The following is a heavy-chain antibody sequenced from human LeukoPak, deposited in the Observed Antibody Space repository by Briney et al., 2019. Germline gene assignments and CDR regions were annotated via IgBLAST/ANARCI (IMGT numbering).Heavy chain of an antibody. Sequence: GGSLRLSCSASGFTFKDYNMNWLRQAPGKGLEWVSYITLSSTTIYYADSVRGRFTISRDNAKNSLFLQMNSLRAEDTAVYYCAREPTYTSSWYTSCDFWGQGTLVTVSS. D-gene: IGHD6-13*01. CDR1: GFTFKDYN. CDR3: AREPTYTSSWYTSCDF. CDR2: ITLSSTTI. J-gene: IGHJ4*02. V-gene: IGHV3-48*01.